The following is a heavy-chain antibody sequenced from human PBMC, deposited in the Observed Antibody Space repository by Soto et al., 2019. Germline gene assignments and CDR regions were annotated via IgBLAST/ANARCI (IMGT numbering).Heavy chain of an antibody. J-gene: IGHJ4*02. Sequence: EVQLLESGGGSVQAGGSLRLSCAASGITISNYPMSWVRQAPGKGLDWVSGISGSGDRTYYADSAKGRFTISKDISKNSLSLQLGSLGVEDTAVYFCVKDDGGYPSTAPHWGQGTLVTVSS. CDR3: VKDDGGYPSTAPH. CDR1: GITISNYP. D-gene: IGHD3-22*01. CDR2: ISGSGDRT. V-gene: IGHV3-23*01.